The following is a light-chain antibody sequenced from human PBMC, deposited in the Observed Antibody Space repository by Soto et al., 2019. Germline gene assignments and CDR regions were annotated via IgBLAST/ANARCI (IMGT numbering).Light chain of an antibody. CDR3: QQRSNWPLIT. Sequence: EIVFTQSPDTLSLSPGERATLSCRASQSISSYLAWYQQKPGQAPRLLIYDASNRATGIPARFSGSGSGTDFTLTISSLEPEDFAVYYCQQRSNWPLITFGQGTRLEIK. V-gene: IGKV3-11*01. J-gene: IGKJ5*01. CDR1: QSISSY. CDR2: DAS.